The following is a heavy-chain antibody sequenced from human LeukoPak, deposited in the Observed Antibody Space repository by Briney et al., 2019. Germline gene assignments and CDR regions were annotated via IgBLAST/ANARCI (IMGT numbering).Heavy chain of an antibody. Sequence: SETLSLTCTVSGGSISSSSYCWGWIRQPPGKGLEWIGSIYYSGSTYYNPSLKSRVTISVDTSKNQFSLKLSSVTAADTAVYYCATYSSSWYGLRSFDYWGQGTLVTVSS. V-gene: IGHV4-39*01. D-gene: IGHD6-13*01. CDR1: GGSISSSSYC. CDR2: IYYSGST. CDR3: ATYSSSWYGLRSFDY. J-gene: IGHJ4*02.